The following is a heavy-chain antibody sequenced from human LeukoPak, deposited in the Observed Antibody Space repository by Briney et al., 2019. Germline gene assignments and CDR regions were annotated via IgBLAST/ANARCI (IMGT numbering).Heavy chain of an antibody. J-gene: IGHJ4*02. D-gene: IGHD2-15*01. V-gene: IGHV3-7*03. CDR1: GFTFSSYS. CDR2: IKEDGSEK. Sequence: PGGSLRLSCAASGFTFSSYSMNWVRQAPGKGLEWVANIKEDGSEKYYEDSVKGRFTISRDNAKNSLYLQMNSLRAEDTAVYYCARNVGWFRFDYWGQGTLVTVSS. CDR3: ARNVGWFRFDY.